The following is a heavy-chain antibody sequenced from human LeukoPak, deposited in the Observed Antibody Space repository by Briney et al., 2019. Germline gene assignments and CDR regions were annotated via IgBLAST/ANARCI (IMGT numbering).Heavy chain of an antibody. V-gene: IGHV3-23*01. J-gene: IGHJ4*02. CDR1: GFTFSSYA. CDR3: AREFSGSNYGFPFDY. Sequence: GGSLRLSCAASGFTFSSYAMSWVRQAPGKGLEWVSVISGSGTNTYYADSVKGRFTISRDNAKNSLYLQMNSLRAEDTAVYYCAREFSGSNYGFPFDYWGQGTPVTVSS. CDR2: ISGSGTNT. D-gene: IGHD1-26*01.